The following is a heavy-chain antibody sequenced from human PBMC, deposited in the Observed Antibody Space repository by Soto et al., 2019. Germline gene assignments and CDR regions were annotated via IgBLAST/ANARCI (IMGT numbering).Heavy chain of an antibody. J-gene: IGHJ4*02. CDR2: IIPLLGIA. D-gene: IGHD4-17*01. CDR1: GGTFSSYT. V-gene: IGHV1-69*08. Sequence: QVQLVQSGAEVKKPGSSVKVSCKASGGTFSSYTISWVRQAPGQGLEWMGRIIPLLGIANYAQKFQGRVTITADKSTSTAYMELSSLRSEDTAGYYCARDHDTVADYWGQGTLVTVSS. CDR3: ARDHDTVADY.